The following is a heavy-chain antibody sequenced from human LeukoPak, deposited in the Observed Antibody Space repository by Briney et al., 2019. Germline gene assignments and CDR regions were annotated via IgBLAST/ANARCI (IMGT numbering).Heavy chain of an antibody. V-gene: IGHV5-51*01. D-gene: IGHD3-9*01. J-gene: IGHJ4*02. CDR1: GYNFTSYW. CDR2: IYPGDSDT. Sequence: GESLKISCKGSGYNFTSYWIGWVRQLPGKGLEWMGIIYPGDSDTRYSPSFQGQVTISADKSISTAYLQWSSLKASDTAMYYCARHGGYDILTGYCDYWGQGTLVTVSS. CDR3: ARHGGYDILTGYCDY.